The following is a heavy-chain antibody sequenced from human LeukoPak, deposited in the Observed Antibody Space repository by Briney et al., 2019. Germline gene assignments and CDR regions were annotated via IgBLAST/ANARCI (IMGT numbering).Heavy chain of an antibody. J-gene: IGHJ4*02. CDR3: ARDVGGSLDY. CDR2: IKGDESAR. V-gene: IGHV3-7*01. Sequence: GGTLRLSCEASGFTFSTYWMAWVRQAPGKGLEWVANIKGDESARHQADSVKGRFTISRDNAKKSVYLQMSSLRGEDTAVYYCARDVGGSLDYWGQGTLVTVSS. D-gene: IGHD1-26*01. CDR1: GFTFSTYW.